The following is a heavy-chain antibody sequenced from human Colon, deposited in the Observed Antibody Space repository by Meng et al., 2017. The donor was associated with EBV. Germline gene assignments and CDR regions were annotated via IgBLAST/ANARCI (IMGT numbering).Heavy chain of an antibody. Sequence: QVQLQQWGAGLLKPSETLSLTCAVYGGSFNNFYWSWIRQPPGKGLEWIGEMSQSGSANYNPSLKSRVTISVDTSKNQFSLKLSSVTAADTAVYYCARYVFDSSSLYSNWFDPWGQGTLVTVSS. CDR3: ARYVFDSSSLYSNWFDP. CDR1: GGSFNNFY. D-gene: IGHD3-22*01. V-gene: IGHV4-34*02. J-gene: IGHJ5*02. CDR2: MSQSGSA.